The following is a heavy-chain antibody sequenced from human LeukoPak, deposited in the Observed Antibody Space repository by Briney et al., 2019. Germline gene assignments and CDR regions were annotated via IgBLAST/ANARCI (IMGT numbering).Heavy chain of an antibody. Sequence: PGGSLRLSCAASGFTFSDYYMSWIRQALGKGLEWVSYISSSGSTIYYADSVKGRFTISRDTAKNSLYLQMNSLRAEDTAVYYCARDFWPYYYDSSGSDAFDIWGQGTMVTVSS. CDR1: GFTFSDYY. J-gene: IGHJ3*02. V-gene: IGHV3-11*01. D-gene: IGHD3-22*01. CDR2: ISSSGSTI. CDR3: ARDFWPYYYDSSGSDAFDI.